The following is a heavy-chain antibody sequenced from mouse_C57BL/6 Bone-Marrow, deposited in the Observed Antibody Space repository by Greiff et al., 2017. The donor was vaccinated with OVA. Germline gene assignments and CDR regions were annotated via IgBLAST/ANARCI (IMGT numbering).Heavy chain of an antibody. V-gene: IGHV5-6*01. Sequence: EVKLVESGGDLVKPGGSLKLSCAASGFTFSSYGMSWVRQTPDKRLEWVATISSGGSYTYYPDSVKGRFTISRDNAKNTLYLQMSSLKSEDTAMYYCARHDGSSSCAYWGQGTLVTVSA. J-gene: IGHJ3*01. D-gene: IGHD1-1*01. CDR1: GFTFSSYG. CDR3: ARHDGSSSCAY. CDR2: ISSGGSYT.